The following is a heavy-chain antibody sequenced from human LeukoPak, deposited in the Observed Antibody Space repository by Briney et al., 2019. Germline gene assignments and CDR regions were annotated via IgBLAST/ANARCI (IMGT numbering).Heavy chain of an antibody. V-gene: IGHV1-2*02. CDR3: ARDGDAGAFDI. Sequence: ASVNVSCKASGYTFTGYYMHWVRQAPGQGLEWMGWINPNSGGTNYAQNFQGRVTMTRDTSISTAYMELSRLRSDDAAVYYCARDGDAGAFDIWGQGTMVTVSS. J-gene: IGHJ3*02. D-gene: IGHD7-27*01. CDR1: GYTFTGYY. CDR2: INPNSGGT.